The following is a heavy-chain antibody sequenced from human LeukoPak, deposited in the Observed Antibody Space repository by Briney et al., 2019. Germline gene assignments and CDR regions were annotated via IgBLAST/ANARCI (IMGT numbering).Heavy chain of an antibody. Sequence: SETLSLTCTVSGDSITRSSYYWGWIRQPPGKGLEWVGNIYSSGSTYYNPSLKSRVTISVDTSKNQVSLKLSSVTAADTGVYYCASRPFSSLDYWGQGTLVSVSS. CDR2: IYSSGST. D-gene: IGHD2/OR15-2a*01. CDR3: ASRPFSSLDY. V-gene: IGHV4-39*01. J-gene: IGHJ4*02. CDR1: GDSITRSSYY.